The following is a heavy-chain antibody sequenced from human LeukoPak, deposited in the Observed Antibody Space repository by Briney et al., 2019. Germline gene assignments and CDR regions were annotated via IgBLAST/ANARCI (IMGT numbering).Heavy chain of an antibody. V-gene: IGHV4-34*01. Sequence: ASETLSLTCAVYGASFRNYYWSWIRQTPGKGLEWIGEIDHSGSTNYNPSLRSRVTISLDTSKNQFSLKVTSVTAADTAVYYCARSGTYQYSSTSDYWGQGTLVTVSS. CDR1: GASFRNYY. J-gene: IGHJ4*02. CDR2: IDHSGST. D-gene: IGHD2-2*01. CDR3: ARSGTYQYSSTSDY.